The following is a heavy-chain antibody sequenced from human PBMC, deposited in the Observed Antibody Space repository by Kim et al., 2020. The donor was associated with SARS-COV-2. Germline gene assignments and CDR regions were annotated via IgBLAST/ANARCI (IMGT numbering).Heavy chain of an antibody. CDR1: GYTFTSYY. CDR2: INPSGGST. J-gene: IGHJ3*02. Sequence: ASVKVSCKASGYTFTSYYMHWVRQAPGQGLEWMGIINPSGGSTSYAQKFQGRVTMTRDTSTSTVYMELSSLRSEDTAVYYCARITGTQNVDPSDDAFDIWGQGTMVTVSS. CDR3: ARITGTQNVDPSDDAFDI. V-gene: IGHV1-46*01. D-gene: IGHD3-16*01.